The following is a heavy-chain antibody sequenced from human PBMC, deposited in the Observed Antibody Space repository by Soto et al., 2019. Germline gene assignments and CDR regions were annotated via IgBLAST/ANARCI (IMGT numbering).Heavy chain of an antibody. CDR3: ARGPLPYYDSSGYYPPSPYGMDV. Sequence: ASVKVSCKASGYTFTSYAMHWVRQAPGQRLEWMGWIDAGNGNTKYSQKFQGRVTITRDTSASTAYMELSSLRSEDTAVYYCARGPLPYYDSSGYYPPSPYGMDVWGQGTTVTVSS. V-gene: IGHV1-3*01. J-gene: IGHJ6*02. CDR2: IDAGNGNT. CDR1: GYTFTSYA. D-gene: IGHD3-22*01.